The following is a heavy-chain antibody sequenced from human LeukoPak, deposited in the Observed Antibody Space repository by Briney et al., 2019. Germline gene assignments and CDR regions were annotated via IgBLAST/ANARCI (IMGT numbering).Heavy chain of an antibody. V-gene: IGHV4-31*03. D-gene: IGHD4/OR15-4a*01. CDR1: GGSISSGGYY. Sequence: SQTLSLTCTVSGGSISSGGYYWSWIRQHPGKGLEWIGYIYYSGSTYYNPSLKSRVTISVDTSKNQFSLKLSSVTAADTAVYYCARDGRGLSPNFDYWGQGTLVTVSS. CDR2: IYYSGST. J-gene: IGHJ4*02. CDR3: ARDGRGLSPNFDY.